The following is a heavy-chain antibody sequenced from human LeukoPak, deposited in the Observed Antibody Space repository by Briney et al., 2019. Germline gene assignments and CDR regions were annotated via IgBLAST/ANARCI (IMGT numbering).Heavy chain of an antibody. J-gene: IGHJ3*02. CDR2: FDPEDGET. CDR3: AREYCSSTSCYWAFDI. V-gene: IGHV1-24*01. D-gene: IGHD2-2*01. CDR1: GYTFTSYD. Sequence: GASVKVSCKASGYTFTSYDINWVRQATGQGLEWMGGFDPEDGETIYAQKFQGRVTMTEDTSTDTAYMELSSLRSDDTAVYYCAREYCSSTSCYWAFDIWGQGTMVTVSS.